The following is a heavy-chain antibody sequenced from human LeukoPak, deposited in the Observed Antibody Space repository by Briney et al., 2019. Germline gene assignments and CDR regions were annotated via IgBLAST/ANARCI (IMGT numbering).Heavy chain of an antibody. CDR1: GGSFSGYY. D-gene: IGHD2-15*01. CDR2: INHSGST. Sequence: PSETLSLTCAVYGGSFSGYYWSWIRQPPGKGLEWIGEINHSGSTNYNPSLKSRVTISVDTSKNQFSLKLSSVTAADTAVYYCASLDCSSGSCYSWGKFDPWGQGTLVTVSS. V-gene: IGHV4-34*01. CDR3: ASLDCSSGSCYSWGKFDP. J-gene: IGHJ5*02.